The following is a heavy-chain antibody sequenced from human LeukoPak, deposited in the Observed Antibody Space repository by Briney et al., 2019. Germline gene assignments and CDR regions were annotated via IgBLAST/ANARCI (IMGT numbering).Heavy chain of an antibody. V-gene: IGHV1-46*01. D-gene: IGHD3-3*01. CDR3: ARGPGDFWSGYSPLGY. CDR2: MSPSGGST. Sequence: ASVKVSCKASGYTFTSYYMHWVRQAPGQGLEWMGIMSPSGGSTSYAQKFQGRVTMTRDTSTSTVYMELSSLRSEDTAVYYCARGPGDFWSGYSPLGYWGQGTLVTVSS. J-gene: IGHJ4*02. CDR1: GYTFTSYY.